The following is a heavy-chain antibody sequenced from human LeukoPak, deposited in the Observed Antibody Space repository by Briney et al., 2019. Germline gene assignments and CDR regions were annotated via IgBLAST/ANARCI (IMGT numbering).Heavy chain of an antibody. V-gene: IGHV3-23*01. J-gene: IGHJ3*01. CDR2: ISDSGDKT. D-gene: IGHD6-19*01. CDR1: GFTFANYA. CDR3: AKDQWLVPPQDASDV. Sequence: GGSLRLSCAASGFTFANYAMNWVRQAPGRGLEWVATISDSGDKTYYADSVKGRCTISRDNPKNTLYLQMNSLRAEDTALYYCAKDQWLVPPQDASDVWGQGSMVTVSS.